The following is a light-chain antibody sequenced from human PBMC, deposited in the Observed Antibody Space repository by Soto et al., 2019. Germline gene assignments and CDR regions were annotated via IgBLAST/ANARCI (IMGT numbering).Light chain of an antibody. V-gene: IGLV2-14*01. CDR3: NSYTSSSTYV. CDR2: DVS. J-gene: IGLJ1*01. CDR1: TSDVGRYNY. Sequence: LTQPASVSGYPGQSITISCTGTTSDVGRYNYVSWYQQHPGKAPKLIIYDVSNRPSGVSNRFSGSKSGNTASLTISRLQAEDEADYYCNSYTSSSTYVFGTGTKVTVL.